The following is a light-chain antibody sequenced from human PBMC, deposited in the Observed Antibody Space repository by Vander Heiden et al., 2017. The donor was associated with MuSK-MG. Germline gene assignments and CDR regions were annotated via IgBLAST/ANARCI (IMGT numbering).Light chain of an antibody. CDR1: QSVSSN. CDR3: QQDNNCPIT. CDR2: GAS. Sequence: EIVMTQSPATLSVSPGKRATLSCRASQSVSSNLAWYQQKPGQAPRLLIYGASTRATGIPARFSGSGSGTEFTLTISSLQSEDFAVYYCQQDNNCPITFGQGTQLXIK. V-gene: IGKV3-15*01. J-gene: IGKJ5*01.